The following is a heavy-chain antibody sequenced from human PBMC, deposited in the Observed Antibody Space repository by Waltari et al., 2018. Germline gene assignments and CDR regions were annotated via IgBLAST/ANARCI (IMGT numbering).Heavy chain of an antibody. D-gene: IGHD6-19*01. CDR1: GYTFTGSY. J-gene: IGHJ4*02. V-gene: IGHV1-2*02. Sequence: QVQLVQSGAEVKKPGASVKVSCKASGYTFTGSYLHWVRQAPGQGLEWMGWINPKSGGTNYAQKFQGRVTMTRDTSISTAYMELSRLRSDDTAVYYCARGTREGGIAVAGIDYWGQGTLVTVSS. CDR2: INPKSGGT. CDR3: ARGTREGGIAVAGIDY.